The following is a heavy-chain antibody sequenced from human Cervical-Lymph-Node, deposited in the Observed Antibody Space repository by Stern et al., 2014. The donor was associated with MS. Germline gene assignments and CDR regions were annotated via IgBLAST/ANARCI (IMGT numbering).Heavy chain of an antibody. J-gene: IGHJ4*02. V-gene: IGHV4-31*03. CDR3: ARVTEFLRFFYPDY. D-gene: IGHD3-3*01. CDR2: ISYSGNP. Sequence: QVQLQESGPGLVKPSQTLSLTCTVSGGSVSSGSRYWSWIRQPPGKGLEWIGYISYSGNPYYSPSLQSRLTISMDTSKNQFSLKLRSVTAADTAIYYCARVTEFLRFFYPDYWGQGTLVTVSS. CDR1: GGSVSSGSRY.